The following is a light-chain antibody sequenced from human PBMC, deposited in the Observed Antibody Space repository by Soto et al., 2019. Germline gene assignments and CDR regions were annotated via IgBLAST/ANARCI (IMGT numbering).Light chain of an antibody. J-gene: IGKJ1*01. V-gene: IGKV3-15*01. CDR2: GAS. CDR3: QQYNNWLWT. CDR1: QSLGSY. Sequence: EIVMTQSPATLSVSPGERATLSCRASQSLGSYLAWYQQKPGQSPRLLIYGASTRASSIPARFSGSGSGTDFTLTISSLQSEDFAIYYCQQYNNWLWTFGQGTKVEIK.